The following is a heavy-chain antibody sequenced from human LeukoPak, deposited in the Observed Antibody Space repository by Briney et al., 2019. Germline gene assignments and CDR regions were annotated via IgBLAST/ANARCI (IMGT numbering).Heavy chain of an antibody. CDR3: TTDLPGCNTNCYHAFDI. CDR1: GFTFNNAW. V-gene: IGHV3-15*01. Sequence: GGSLRLSCAASGFTFNNAWMHWVRQAPGKGLEWVGRVKSKAAGETTDCAAPVKGRFTISRDDSKNTLYLQMNSPKSEDTAMYYCTTDLPGCNTNCYHAFDIWGQGTVVTVSS. J-gene: IGHJ3*02. D-gene: IGHD2-2*01. CDR2: VKSKAAGETT.